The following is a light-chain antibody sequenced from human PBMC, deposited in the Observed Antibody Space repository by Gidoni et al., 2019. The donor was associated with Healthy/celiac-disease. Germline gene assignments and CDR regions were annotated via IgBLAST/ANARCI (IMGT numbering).Light chain of an antibody. CDR1: QSVSSSY. V-gene: IGKV3-20*01. CDR2: GAS. J-gene: IGKJ4*01. Sequence: VLPQSLGTLSLSPGERATLSCRASQSVSSSYLAWSHQKPGQAPRHLIYGASRRATGIPDRCSGSSSWTDVSLTISRLEPEDFAVYYCYQYGSSPPLTFGGGTKVEIK. CDR3: YQYGSSPPLT.